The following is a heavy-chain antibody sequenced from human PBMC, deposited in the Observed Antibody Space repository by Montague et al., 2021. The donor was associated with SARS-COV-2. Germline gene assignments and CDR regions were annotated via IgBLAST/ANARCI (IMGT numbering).Heavy chain of an antibody. Sequence: CAASGFTFSSYSVNWVRQAPGQGLEWISYISSSTNIIYYADSVKGRFTISRDNARNSLYLQMNSLRVDDTAVYYCAKDLVLRAARPDALDVWGQGTVVTVSS. CDR1: GFTFSSYS. D-gene: IGHD6-6*01. CDR2: ISSSTNII. V-gene: IGHV3-48*04. J-gene: IGHJ3*01. CDR3: AKDLVLRAARPDALDV.